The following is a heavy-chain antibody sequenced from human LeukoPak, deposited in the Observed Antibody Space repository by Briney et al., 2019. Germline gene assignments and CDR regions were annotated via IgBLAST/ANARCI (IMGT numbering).Heavy chain of an antibody. D-gene: IGHD3-10*01. CDR3: HVLLWFGELGNWFDP. CDR1: GYTFTSYG. CDR2: ISGYNGNT. J-gene: IGHJ5*02. Sequence: ASVKVSCKASGYTFTSYGISWVRQAPGQGLEWMGWISGYNGNTNYAQKLQGRVTMTEDTSTDTAYMELSSLRSEDTAVYYCHVLLWFGELGNWFDPWGQGTLVTVSS. V-gene: IGHV1-18*01.